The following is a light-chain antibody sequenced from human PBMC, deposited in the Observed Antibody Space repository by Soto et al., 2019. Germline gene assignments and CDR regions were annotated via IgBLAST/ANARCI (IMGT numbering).Light chain of an antibody. Sequence: PRTQSPSSLSASVGDRVTITCQASQNINNYLNWYQQKPGRAPQLLIYAASNLEAGVPSRFRGSGSGTDFTFTISRLHPEDIASYYCQHYETLPTFGQGTRLEIK. V-gene: IGKV1-33*01. CDR1: QNINNY. J-gene: IGKJ5*01. CDR3: QHYETLPT. CDR2: AAS.